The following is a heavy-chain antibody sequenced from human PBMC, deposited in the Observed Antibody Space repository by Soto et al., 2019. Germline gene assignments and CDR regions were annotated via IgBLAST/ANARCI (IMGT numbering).Heavy chain of an antibody. Sequence: PGGSLRLSCAASGFTFSSYSMNWVRQAPGKGLEWVSYISSSSSTIYYADSVKGRFTISRDNAKNSLYLQMNSLRDEDTAVYYCARDWVGDYQPYYFDYWGQGTLVTVSS. V-gene: IGHV3-48*02. CDR2: ISSSSSTI. D-gene: IGHD4-17*01. CDR3: ARDWVGDYQPYYFDY. CDR1: GFTFSSYS. J-gene: IGHJ4*02.